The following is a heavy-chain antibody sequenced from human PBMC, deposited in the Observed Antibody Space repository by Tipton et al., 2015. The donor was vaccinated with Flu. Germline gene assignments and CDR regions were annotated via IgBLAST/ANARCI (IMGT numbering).Heavy chain of an antibody. V-gene: IGHV3-7*01. J-gene: IGHJ4*02. CDR2: INQDGTEN. CDR3: ARLRENF. D-gene: IGHD4/OR15-4a*01. Sequence: SGFTFSSYAMHWVRQAPGKGPEWVGNINQDGTENYYVDSVKGRFTITRDNAKNSMYLQMNSLRAEDTAVYYCARLRENFWGQGTLVTVSS. CDR1: GFTFSSYA.